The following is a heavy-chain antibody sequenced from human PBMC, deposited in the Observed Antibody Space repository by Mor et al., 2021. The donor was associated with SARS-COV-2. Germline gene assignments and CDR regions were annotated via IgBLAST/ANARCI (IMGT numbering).Heavy chain of an antibody. Sequence: NWVRQVPGKGLEWVANIKDDGSEEYYVDSVKGRFTISRDNTKNSLFLQMNSLRDEDTAIYYCARGSSDWGQGTLVIVSS. CDR2: IKDDGSEE. V-gene: IGHV3-7*01. CDR3: ARGSSD. J-gene: IGHJ1*01.